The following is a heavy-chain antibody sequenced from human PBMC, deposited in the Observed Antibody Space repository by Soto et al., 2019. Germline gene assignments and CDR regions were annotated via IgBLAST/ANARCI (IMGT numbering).Heavy chain of an antibody. CDR3: ARDWWGYSYGLWDYYYYYGMDV. D-gene: IGHD5-18*01. CDR2: IYHSGST. CDR1: GGSISSSNW. J-gene: IGHJ6*02. Sequence: QVQLQESGPGLVKPSGTLSLTCAVSGGSISSSNWWSWVRQPPGKGLEWIGEIYHSGSTNYNPSLKSRVTISVDKSKNQFSLKLSSVTAADTAVYYCARDWWGYSYGLWDYYYYYGMDVWGQGTTVTVSS. V-gene: IGHV4-4*02.